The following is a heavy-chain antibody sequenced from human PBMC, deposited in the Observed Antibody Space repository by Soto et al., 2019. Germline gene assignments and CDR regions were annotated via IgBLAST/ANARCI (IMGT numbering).Heavy chain of an antibody. V-gene: IGHV1-69*13. J-gene: IGHJ5*02. Sequence: SVKVSCKASGGTFSSYAISWVRQAPGQGLEWMGGIIPIFGTANYAQKFQGRVTITADESTSTAYMELSSLRSEDTAVYYCASYYYDSSGYYNWFDPWGQGTLVTVSS. D-gene: IGHD3-22*01. CDR2: IIPIFGTA. CDR3: ASYYYDSSGYYNWFDP. CDR1: GGTFSSYA.